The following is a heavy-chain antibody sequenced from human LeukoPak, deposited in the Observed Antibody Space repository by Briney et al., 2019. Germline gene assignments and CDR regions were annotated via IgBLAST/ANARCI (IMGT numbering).Heavy chain of an antibody. CDR1: GDSVSGNRVA. D-gene: IGHD4-11*01. J-gene: IGHJ4*02. CDR2: TYYWSRWYN. CDR3: ARDFSWGQYDY. V-gene: IGHV6-1*01. Sequence: SQTLSLTCAISGDSVSGNRVAWNWIRQSPSRVLEWLGRTYYWSRWYNDYAVSVRSRITINPDTSKNQFSLQLNSVTPEGSAVYYCARDFSWGQYDYWGQGTLVTVSS.